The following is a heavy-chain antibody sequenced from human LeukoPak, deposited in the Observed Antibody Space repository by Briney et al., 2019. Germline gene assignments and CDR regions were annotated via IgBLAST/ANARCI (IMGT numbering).Heavy chain of an antibody. CDR2: IYYSGST. CDR3: ARDRSIAARADAFDI. D-gene: IGHD6-6*01. CDR1: GGSFSSYY. Sequence: SETLSLTCTVSGGSFSSYYWSWIRQPPGKGLEWIGYIYYSGSTNYNPSLKSRVTISVDTSKNQFSLKLSSVTAADTAVYYCARDRSIAARADAFDIWGQGTMVTVSS. V-gene: IGHV4-59*01. J-gene: IGHJ3*02.